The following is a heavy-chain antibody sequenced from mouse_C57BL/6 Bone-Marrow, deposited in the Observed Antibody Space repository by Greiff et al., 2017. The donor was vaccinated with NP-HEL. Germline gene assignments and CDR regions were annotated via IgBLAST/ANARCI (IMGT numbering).Heavy chain of an antibody. J-gene: IGHJ4*01. D-gene: IGHD1-1*01. V-gene: IGHV1-81*01. Sequence: QVQLQQSGAELARPGASVKLSCKASGYTFTSYGISWVKQRTGQGLEWIGEIYPRSGNTYYNEKFKGKATLTADTSSSTAYMELRSLTSEDSAVYFCARRDYYGSAYAMDYWGQGTSVTVSS. CDR1: GYTFTSYG. CDR2: IYPRSGNT. CDR3: ARRDYYGSAYAMDY.